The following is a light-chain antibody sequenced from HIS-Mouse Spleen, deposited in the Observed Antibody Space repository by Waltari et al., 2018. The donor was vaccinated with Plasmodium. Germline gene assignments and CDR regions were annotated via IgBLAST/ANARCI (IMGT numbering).Light chain of an antibody. CDR3: QQDYNLPYT. CDR1: QGVSSSY. CDR2: GSS. Sequence: EIVMTQSPATLSLSPGERATLSCRASQGVSSSYLSWYQQKPGQAPRLRIYGSSTRATGIPACFSGSGSGTDFTLTISSLQPEDFAVYYCQQDYNLPYTFGQGTKLEIK. J-gene: IGKJ2*01. V-gene: IGKV3D-7*01.